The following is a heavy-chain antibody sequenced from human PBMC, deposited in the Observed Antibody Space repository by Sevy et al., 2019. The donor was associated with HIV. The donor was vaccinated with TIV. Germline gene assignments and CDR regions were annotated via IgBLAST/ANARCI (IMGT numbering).Heavy chain of an antibody. Sequence: SETLSLTCTVSGGSISGYYWSWIRQPPGKGLEWIGYICYSGSTNYNPSLKSRVPISVNTSKNEFSLRLSSVTAADSAVVCCARSRLIIVTFDYWGQGTLVTVSS. V-gene: IGHV4-59*01. CDR3: ARSRLIIVTFDY. D-gene: IGHD2-15*01. CDR1: GGSISGYY. J-gene: IGHJ4*02. CDR2: ICYSGST.